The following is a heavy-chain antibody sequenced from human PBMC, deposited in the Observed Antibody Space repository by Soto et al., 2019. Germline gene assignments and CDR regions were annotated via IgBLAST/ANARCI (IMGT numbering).Heavy chain of an antibody. CDR3: AREGYCSGGSCYSVWWFDP. J-gene: IGHJ5*02. CDR1: GFTFSDYY. Sequence: GGSLRLSCAASGFTFSDYYMSWIRQAPGKGLEWVSYISSSGSTIYCADSVKGRFTISRDNAKNSLYLQMNSLRAEDTAVYYCAREGYCSGGSCYSVWWFDPWGQGTLVTVSS. V-gene: IGHV3-11*01. CDR2: ISSSGSTI. D-gene: IGHD2-15*01.